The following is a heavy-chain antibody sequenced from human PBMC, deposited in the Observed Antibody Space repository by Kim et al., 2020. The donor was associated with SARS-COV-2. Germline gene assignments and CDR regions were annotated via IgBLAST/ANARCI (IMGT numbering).Heavy chain of an antibody. V-gene: IGHV3-15*01. CDR2: IKSKTDGGTT. CDR1: GFTFSNAW. CDR3: TTYPSDYGENYYYYGMDV. J-gene: IGHJ6*02. Sequence: GGSLRLSCAASGFTFSNAWMSWVRQAPGKGLEWVGRIKSKTDGGTTDYAAPVKGRFTISRDDSKNTLYLQMNSLKTEDTAVYYCTTYPSDYGENYYYYGMDVWGQGTTVTVSS. D-gene: IGHD4-17*01.